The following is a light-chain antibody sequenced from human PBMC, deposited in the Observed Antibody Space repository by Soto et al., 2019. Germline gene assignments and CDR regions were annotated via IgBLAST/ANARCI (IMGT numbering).Light chain of an antibody. Sequence: DIVVTQSPATLSASPGERATLSCRASQSVITYLNWYQQKPGKAPTLLVYSASSWQSGVPSRFRGSGSGTDFTLTISRLQPDDFATYYCQQSDSSPITFGQGTQLEIK. J-gene: IGKJ5*01. CDR2: SAS. CDR1: QSVITY. V-gene: IGKV1-39*01. CDR3: QQSDSSPIT.